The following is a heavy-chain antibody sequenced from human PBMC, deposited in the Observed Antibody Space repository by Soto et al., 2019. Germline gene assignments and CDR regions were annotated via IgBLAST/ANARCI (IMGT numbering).Heavy chain of an antibody. V-gene: IGHV2-5*01. J-gene: IGHJ6*02. Sequence: QVTVKESGPTLAKPTQPLTLTCSFTGFSLSSSGAGVGWFRQSPGKALEWLALIYWNDEIRYSPSLASRLTINKDTSKDQVDLTVTNLGPVDTATYDCSQLGLRGVSDSTHGWDVRCQGNTVTVS. CDR2: IYWNDEI. CDR1: GFSLSSSGAG. D-gene: IGHD2-21*02. CDR3: SQLGLRGVSDSTHGWDV.